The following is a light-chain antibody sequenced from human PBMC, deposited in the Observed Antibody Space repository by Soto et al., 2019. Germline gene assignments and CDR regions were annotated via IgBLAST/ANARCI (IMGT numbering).Light chain of an antibody. J-gene: IGLJ2*01. CDR3: SSYTGSNVVI. CDR2: DVS. Sequence: QSVLTQPASVSGSPGQSITISCTGTSNDIGGYIYVSWYQQAPGKAPKLIIYDVSNRPSGVSNRFSGSKSGNTASLTISGLQADDEADYYCSSYTGSNVVIFGGGTKLTVL. CDR1: SNDIGGYIY. V-gene: IGLV2-14*01.